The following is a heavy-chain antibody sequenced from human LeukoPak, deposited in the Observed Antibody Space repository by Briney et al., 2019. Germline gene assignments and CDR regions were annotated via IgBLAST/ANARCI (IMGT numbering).Heavy chain of an antibody. CDR3: ARDQGYYDSSGYYFNFDY. Sequence: GASVKVSCKASGYTFTGYYMHWVRQAPGQGLEWMGWINPNSGGTNYAQKFQGRVTMTRDTSISTAYMELSRLRSDDTAVYYCARDQGYYDSSGYYFNFDYWGQGTLVTVSS. CDR2: INPNSGGT. J-gene: IGHJ4*02. V-gene: IGHV1-2*02. D-gene: IGHD3-22*01. CDR1: GYTFTGYY.